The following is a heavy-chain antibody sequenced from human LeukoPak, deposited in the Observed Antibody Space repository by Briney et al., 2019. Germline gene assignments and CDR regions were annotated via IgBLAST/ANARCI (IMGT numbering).Heavy chain of an antibody. J-gene: IGHJ4*02. CDR3: ARELSGYSYGYVDY. CDR2: IIPILGIA. Sequence: GASVKVSCKASRGTFSSYAISWVRQAPGQGLEWMGRIIPILGIANYAQKFQGRVTITADKSTSTAYMELSSLRSEDTAVYYCARELSGYSYGYVDYWGQGTLVTVSS. CDR1: RGTFSSYA. D-gene: IGHD5-18*01. V-gene: IGHV1-69*04.